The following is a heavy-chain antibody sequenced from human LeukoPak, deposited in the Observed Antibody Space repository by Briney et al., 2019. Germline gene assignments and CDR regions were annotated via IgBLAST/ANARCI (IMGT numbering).Heavy chain of an antibody. CDR1: GFTFSSYW. V-gene: IGHV3-7*03. CDR2: IKQDGSEK. J-gene: IGHJ6*02. CDR3: ARGGYSSSWYYYGMDV. Sequence: GGSLRLSCAASGFTFSSYWMSWVRQAPGKGLEWVANIKQDGSEKYYVDSVKGRFTIPRDNAKNSLYLQMNSLRAEDTAVYYCARGGYSSSWYYYGMDVWGQGTTVTVSS. D-gene: IGHD6-13*01.